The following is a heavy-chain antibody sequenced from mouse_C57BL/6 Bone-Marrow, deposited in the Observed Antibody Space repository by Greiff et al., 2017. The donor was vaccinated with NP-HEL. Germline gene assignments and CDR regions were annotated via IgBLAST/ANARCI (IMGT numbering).Heavy chain of an antibody. CDR1: GFKLSSYT. CDR3: ARFSLLKAMDY. D-gene: IGHD6-2*01. Sequence: EVQRVESGGGLVKPGGSLKLSCAASGFKLSSYTMSWVRQNREKRREGGAALSGGGGNTYYPDRVKGRFTISRDNAKNTLYLQMSSLRSEDTALYYCARFSLLKAMDYWGQGTSVTVSS. J-gene: IGHJ4*01. CDR2: LSGGGGNT. V-gene: IGHV5-9*01.